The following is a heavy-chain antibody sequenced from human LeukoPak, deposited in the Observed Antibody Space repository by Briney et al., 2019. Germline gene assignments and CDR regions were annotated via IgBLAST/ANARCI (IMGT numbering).Heavy chain of an antibody. CDR1: GGSISSGGYY. J-gene: IGHJ5*02. D-gene: IGHD2-21*02. V-gene: IGHV4-31*03. Sequence: SQTLSLTCTVSGGSISSGGYYWSWIRQRPGKGLEWIGYIYYSGSTYYNPSLKSRVTISVDTSKNQFSLKLSSVTAADTAVYYRARRAGGDPPPGWFDPWGQGTLVTVSS. CDR3: ARRAGGDPPPGWFDP. CDR2: IYYSGST.